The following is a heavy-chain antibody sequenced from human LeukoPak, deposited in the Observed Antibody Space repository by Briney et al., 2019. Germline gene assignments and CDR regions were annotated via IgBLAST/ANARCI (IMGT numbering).Heavy chain of an antibody. CDR1: GFTFSSYG. J-gene: IGHJ4*02. Sequence: PGGSLRLSCAASGFTFSSYGMHWVRQAPGKGLEWVAVIWYDGSNKYYADSVKGRFTISRDNSKNTLYLQMNSLRAEDTAVYYCARVRFGASSGWYHGDYFDYWGQGTLVTVSS. CDR3: ARVRFGASSGWYHGDYFDY. V-gene: IGHV3-33*01. D-gene: IGHD6-19*01. CDR2: IWYDGSNK.